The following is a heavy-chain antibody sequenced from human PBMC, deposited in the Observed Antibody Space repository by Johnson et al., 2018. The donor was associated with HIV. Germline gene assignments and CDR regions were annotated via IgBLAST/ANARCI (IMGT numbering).Heavy chain of an antibody. D-gene: IGHD1-26*01. V-gene: IGHV3-66*01. J-gene: IGHJ3*02. CDR2: LFSGGPT. CDR1: GFTVSSNY. Sequence: VQLVESGGGLVQPGGSLRLSCAASGFTVSSNYMSWVRQAPGKGLEWVSVLFSGGPTYSADAVRGSFTISRANSKNTLYLQMNSLRAEDTAVYYCAREDVGSSAPDAFDIWGQGTMVTVSS. CDR3: AREDVGSSAPDAFDI.